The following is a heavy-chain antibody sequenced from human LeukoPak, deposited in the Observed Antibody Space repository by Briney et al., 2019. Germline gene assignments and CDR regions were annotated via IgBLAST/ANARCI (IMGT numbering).Heavy chain of an antibody. CDR3: ARDSYQDYYGRFDP. J-gene: IGHJ5*02. CDR1: GFIFNNYA. CDR2: ISWNSGSI. Sequence: GGSLRLSCAGSGFIFNNYAMHWVRQPPGKGLEWVSGISWNSGSIDYADSVKGRFTISRDNAKNSLYLQMNSLRVEDTAMYYCARDSYQDYYGRFDPWGQGTLVIVSS. D-gene: IGHD3-10*01. V-gene: IGHV3-9*01.